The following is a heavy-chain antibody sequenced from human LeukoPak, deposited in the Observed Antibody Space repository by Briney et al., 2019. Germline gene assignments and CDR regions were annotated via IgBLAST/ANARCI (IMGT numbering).Heavy chain of an antibody. Sequence: NPSETLSLTCTVSGGSISSYYWSWIRQPPGKGLEWIGYIYYSGSTNYNPSLKSRVTISVDTSKNQFSLKLSSVTAADTAVYYCAGYVVVTAYFDYWGQGTLVTVSS. CDR1: GGSISSYY. V-gene: IGHV4-59*01. J-gene: IGHJ4*02. D-gene: IGHD2-21*02. CDR2: IYYSGST. CDR3: AGYVVVTAYFDY.